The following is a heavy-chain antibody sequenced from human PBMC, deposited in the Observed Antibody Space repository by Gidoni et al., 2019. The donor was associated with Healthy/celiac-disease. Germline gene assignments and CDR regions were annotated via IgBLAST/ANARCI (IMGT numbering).Heavy chain of an antibody. D-gene: IGHD2-15*01. V-gene: IGHV4-59*01. CDR1: GGSISDYY. Sequence: QVHLKESGPGLVKPSETLSLVCTVSGGSISDYYWSWIRQPPGKGLEWIAYVHYSGSTNYNPSLKSRVTILVDSSKNQFSLKLSSVTAADTAVYYCARCASSLAWFDPWGQGTLITVSS. CDR2: VHYSGST. J-gene: IGHJ5*02. CDR3: ARCASSLAWFDP.